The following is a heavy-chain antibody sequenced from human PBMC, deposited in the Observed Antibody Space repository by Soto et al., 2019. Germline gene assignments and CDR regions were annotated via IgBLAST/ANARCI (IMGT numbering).Heavy chain of an antibody. CDR3: ARNGGSTWFYFDS. V-gene: IGHV4-34*01. J-gene: IGHJ4*02. Sequence: SETLSLTCAVNGGSFTNYYGGWIRQSPGKGLEWIGEVSHTGHTNYNPSLKSRVTMPIDTSKNQFFLKLNSVTAADIGMYYCARNGGSTWFYFDSWGQGTVVT. CDR2: VSHTGHT. D-gene: IGHD6-13*01. CDR1: GGSFTNYY.